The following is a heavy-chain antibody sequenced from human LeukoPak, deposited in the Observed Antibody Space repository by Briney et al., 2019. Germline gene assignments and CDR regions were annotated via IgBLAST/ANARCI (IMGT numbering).Heavy chain of an antibody. D-gene: IGHD2-2*01. Sequence: VASVKVSCKASGGTFSSYAISWVRQAPGQGLEWMGGIIPIFGTANYAQKFQGRVTVTADKSTSTAYMELSSLRSEDTAVYYCARDSSTSNHFDYWGQGTLVTVSS. CDR1: GGTFSSYA. V-gene: IGHV1-69*06. CDR3: ARDSSTSNHFDY. CDR2: IIPIFGTA. J-gene: IGHJ4*02.